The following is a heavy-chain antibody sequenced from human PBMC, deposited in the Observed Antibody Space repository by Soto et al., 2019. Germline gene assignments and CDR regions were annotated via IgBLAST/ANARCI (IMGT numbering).Heavy chain of an antibody. J-gene: IGHJ4*01. CDR3: AKLSGRWHYSLDY. V-gene: IGHV4-59*01. D-gene: IGHD3-10*01. CDR2: VFYSGTT. CDR1: GGSFSSYY. Sequence: SETLSLTCTVSGGSFSSYYWSWIRQPPGKGLEWIGYVFYSGTTSYNPSLESRVTISIDTSKSQFSLKLSSMTAADTAVYYCAKLSGRWHYSLDYWGHGTLVTVSS.